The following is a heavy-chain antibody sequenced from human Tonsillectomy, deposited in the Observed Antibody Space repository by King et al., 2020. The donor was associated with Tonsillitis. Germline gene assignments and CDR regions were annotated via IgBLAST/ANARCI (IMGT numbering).Heavy chain of an antibody. Sequence: LQLQESGPGLVKPSETLSLTCTVSGGSISSYYWSWIRQPPGKGLEWIGHIHYSGSTNYKSSLKSRVTISLDTSKNQFSLRLSSVTAADTAVYYCARASSYFDYWGQGTLVTVSS. J-gene: IGHJ4*02. CDR3: ARASSYFDY. V-gene: IGHV4-59*01. CDR1: GGSISSYY. CDR2: IHYSGST.